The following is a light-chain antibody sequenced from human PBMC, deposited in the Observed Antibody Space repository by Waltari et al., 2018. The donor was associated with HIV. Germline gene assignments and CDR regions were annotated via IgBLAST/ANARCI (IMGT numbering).Light chain of an antibody. CDR2: RNH. Sequence: QPVLTQPPSASGTPGQTVTISCSGGTSNLDYNYVYWYQHLPGMTPRLLIYRNHPRPSGVPYRFSGSKSGTSASLAISGLRSEDEADYYCAAWDDSVSGVIFGGGTKLTVL. CDR3: AAWDDSVSGVI. V-gene: IGLV1-47*01. J-gene: IGLJ2*01. CDR1: TSNLDYNY.